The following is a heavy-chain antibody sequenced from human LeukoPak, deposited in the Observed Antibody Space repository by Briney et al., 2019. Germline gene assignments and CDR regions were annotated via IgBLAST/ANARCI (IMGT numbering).Heavy chain of an antibody. CDR2: ISSSDSSI. Sequence: PGGSLRLSCAASGFTFSSYSMNWVRQAPGKGLEWVSYISSSDSSIYYADSVKGRFTISRDNAKNSLYLQMNSLRAEDTAVYYCARDLGGYSYGYPPLDYWGQGTLVTVSS. CDR3: ARDLGGYSYGYPPLDY. D-gene: IGHD5-18*01. V-gene: IGHV3-48*04. J-gene: IGHJ4*02. CDR1: GFTFSSYS.